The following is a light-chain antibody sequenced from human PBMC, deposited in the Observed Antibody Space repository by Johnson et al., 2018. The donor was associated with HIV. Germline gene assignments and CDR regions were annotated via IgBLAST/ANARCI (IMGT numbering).Light chain of an antibody. Sequence: QSVLTQPPSASGTPGQRVTISCSGSISNVGTNTVNWYQQLPRTAPRLLIYKNNQRPSGVPDRFSGSKSGTSASLAISGLRAADEADYYCATGDSSLSATDGFGTGTKVTVL. CDR1: ISNVGTNT. CDR2: KNN. V-gene: IGLV1-44*01. CDR3: ATGDSSLSATDG. J-gene: IGLJ1*01.